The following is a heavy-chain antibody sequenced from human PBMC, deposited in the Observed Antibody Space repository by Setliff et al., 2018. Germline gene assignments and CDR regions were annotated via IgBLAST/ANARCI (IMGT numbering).Heavy chain of an antibody. CDR1: GFAFSAYS. J-gene: IGHJ4*02. CDR2: IQYDGSDK. V-gene: IGHV3-30*02. CDR3: AREPFPYYFDY. Sequence: PGGSLRLSCAASGFAFSAYSMHWVRQAPGKGLEWVAFIQYDGSDKYYADSVKGRFTISRDNSKNTLYLQMNGLRAEDTAVYYCAREPFPYYFDYWGQGTLVTVSS.